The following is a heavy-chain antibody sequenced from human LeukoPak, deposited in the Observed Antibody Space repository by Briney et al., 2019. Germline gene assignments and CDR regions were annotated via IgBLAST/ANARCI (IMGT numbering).Heavy chain of an antibody. CDR2: ISSSSSYI. D-gene: IGHD6-19*01. J-gene: IGHJ4*02. Sequence: GGSLRLSCAASGFTFSSYSMSWVRQAPGKGLEWVSSISSSSSYIYYADSVKGRFTISRDNAKNSLYLQMNSLRAEDTAVHYCARDEQDSSGWYDYWGQGTLVTVSS. V-gene: IGHV3-21*01. CDR3: ARDEQDSSGWYDY. CDR1: GFTFSSYS.